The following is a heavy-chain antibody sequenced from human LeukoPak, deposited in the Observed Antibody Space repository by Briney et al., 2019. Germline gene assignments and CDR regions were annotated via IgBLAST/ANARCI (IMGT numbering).Heavy chain of an antibody. CDR2: MYHSGST. V-gene: IGHV4-38-2*02. D-gene: IGHD7-27*01. CDR3: ARGFRGDNFDY. CDR1: GYSLSRAYY. J-gene: IGHJ4*02. Sequence: SETLSLTCSVSGYSLSRAYYWGWVRPPPGKGLEWIGTMYHSGSTNYNPSLKSRVTISVDTSKNQVSLKLRSVTAADTAVYFCARGFRGDNFDYWGQGTLVTVSS.